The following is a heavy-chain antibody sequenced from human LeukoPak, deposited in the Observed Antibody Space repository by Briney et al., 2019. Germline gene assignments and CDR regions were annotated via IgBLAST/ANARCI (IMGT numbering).Heavy chain of an antibody. Sequence: PGGSLRLSCAASGFTFSNYWMSWIRQAPGKGLEWVSYIGSSGTTIYYADSVKGRFTISRDNAKNSLFLQMNSLRAEDTAVYYCARDRMTTVTNDAFDIWGQGTMVTVSS. J-gene: IGHJ3*02. D-gene: IGHD4-17*01. CDR1: GFTFSNYW. CDR3: ARDRMTTVTNDAFDI. CDR2: IGSSGTTI. V-gene: IGHV3-11*04.